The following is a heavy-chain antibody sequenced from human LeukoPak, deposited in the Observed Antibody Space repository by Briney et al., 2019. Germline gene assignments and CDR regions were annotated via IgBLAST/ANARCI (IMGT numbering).Heavy chain of an antibody. CDR1: GFIFSSYV. V-gene: IGHV3-23*01. D-gene: IGHD2-21*01. J-gene: IGHJ4*02. CDR2: ISSSGGST. Sequence: PGGSLRLSCAASGFIFSSYVMNWVRQAPGKGLEWVSCISSSGGSTYYADSVKGRFTISRDNSKNTLYLQMSSLRAEDTAVYYCVKIGAFCPYCGGECYWCFFDNWGQGTLVTVSS. CDR3: VKIGAFCPYCGGECYWCFFDN.